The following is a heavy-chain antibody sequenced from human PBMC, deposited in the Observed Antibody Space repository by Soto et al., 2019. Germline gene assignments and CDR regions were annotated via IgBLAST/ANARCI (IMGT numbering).Heavy chain of an antibody. V-gene: IGHV3-30*18. Sequence: GGSLRLSCAASGFTFSSYGMHWVRQAPGKGLEWVAVISYDGSNKYYADSVKGRFTISRDNSKNTLYLQMNSLRAEDTAVYDCAKDTRIAAAGIGGGMDVWGQGTTVTVSS. CDR1: GFTFSSYG. CDR3: AKDTRIAAAGIGGGMDV. D-gene: IGHD6-13*01. CDR2: ISYDGSNK. J-gene: IGHJ6*02.